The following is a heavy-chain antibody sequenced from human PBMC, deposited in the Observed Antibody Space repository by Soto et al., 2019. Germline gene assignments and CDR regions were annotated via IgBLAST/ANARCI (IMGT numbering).Heavy chain of an antibody. Sequence: EVQLVESGGGLVKPGGSRRLSCVTSGFTLSKAWMSWVRQAPGKGLEWVGRIKSDSDGGITDYAAPVKGRFTISRDDSKNTVYLQMNSLKTEDTAVYYCTTDALRFLEWFSYWGQGTLVTVSS. V-gene: IGHV3-15*01. CDR1: GFTLSKAW. D-gene: IGHD3-3*01. CDR3: TTDALRFLEWFSY. J-gene: IGHJ4*02. CDR2: IKSDSDGGIT.